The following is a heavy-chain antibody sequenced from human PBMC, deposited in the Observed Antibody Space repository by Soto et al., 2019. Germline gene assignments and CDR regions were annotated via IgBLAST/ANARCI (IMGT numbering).Heavy chain of an antibody. CDR2: MNPNSGNT. Sequence: EASVKVSCKASGYTFTSYDINWVRQATGQRLEWMGWMNPNSGNTGYAQKFQGRVTMTRNTSISTAYMELSSLRSEDTAVYYCARVMRDSWSGSPTNNWFDPWGQGTLVTVSS. CDR1: GYTFTSYD. J-gene: IGHJ5*02. CDR3: ARVMRDSWSGSPTNNWFDP. V-gene: IGHV1-8*01. D-gene: IGHD3-3*01.